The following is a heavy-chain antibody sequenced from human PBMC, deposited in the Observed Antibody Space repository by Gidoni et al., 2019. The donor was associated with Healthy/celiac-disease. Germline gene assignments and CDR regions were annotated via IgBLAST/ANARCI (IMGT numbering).Heavy chain of an antibody. CDR3: ANSMATGPLGFDY. Sequence: EVQLVESGGGLVQPGGSLRRSCAASGFTFSSYWMSWVRQAPGKGLEWVANIKQDGSEKYYVDSVKGRFTISRDNAKNSLYLQMNSLRAEDTAVYYCANSMATGPLGFDYWGQGTLVTVSS. V-gene: IGHV3-7*01. D-gene: IGHD2-8*02. CDR2: IKQDGSEK. CDR1: GFTFSSYW. J-gene: IGHJ4*02.